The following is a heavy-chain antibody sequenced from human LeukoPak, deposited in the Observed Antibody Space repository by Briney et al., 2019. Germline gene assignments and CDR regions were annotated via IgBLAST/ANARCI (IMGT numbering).Heavy chain of an antibody. D-gene: IGHD5-24*01. CDR1: GFTFSIYD. CDR3: ATRDAYYYGRFDY. Sequence: GSLRLSCAASGFTFSIYDMNWVRQAPGKGLEWVSGISRNVGSTYYADSVKGRFTVSRDNSKNTLFLQMNSLRAEDTAVYYCATRDAYYYGRFDYWGQGTLVTVSS. CDR2: ISRNVGST. J-gene: IGHJ4*02. V-gene: IGHV3-23*01.